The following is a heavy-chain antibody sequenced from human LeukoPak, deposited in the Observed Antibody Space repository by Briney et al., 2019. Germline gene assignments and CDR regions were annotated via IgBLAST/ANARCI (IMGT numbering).Heavy chain of an antibody. CDR1: GGSISSYY. J-gene: IGHJ5*02. CDR2: IYYSGST. D-gene: IGHD3-3*01. CDR3: ATIWSGYYSYNWFDP. Sequence: SETLSLTCTVSGGSISSYYWSWIRQPPGKGLEWIGYIYYSGSTNYNPSLKSRVTISVDTFKNQFSLKLSSVTAADTAVYYCATIWSGYYSYNWFDPWGQGTLVTVSS. V-gene: IGHV4-59*12.